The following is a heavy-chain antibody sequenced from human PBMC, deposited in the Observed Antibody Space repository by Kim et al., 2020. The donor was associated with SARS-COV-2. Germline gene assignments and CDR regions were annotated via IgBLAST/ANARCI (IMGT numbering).Heavy chain of an antibody. D-gene: IGHD2-8*01. CDR1: GYTFTSYG. CDR3: ARYGGMVYANYYFDY. V-gene: IGHV1-18*01. J-gene: IGHJ4*02. Sequence: ASVKVSCKASGYTFTSYGISWVRQAPGQGLEWMGWISAYNGNTNYAQKLQGRVTMTTDTSTSTAYMELRSLRSDDTAVYYCARYGGMVYANYYFDYWGQGTLVTVSS. CDR2: ISAYNGNT.